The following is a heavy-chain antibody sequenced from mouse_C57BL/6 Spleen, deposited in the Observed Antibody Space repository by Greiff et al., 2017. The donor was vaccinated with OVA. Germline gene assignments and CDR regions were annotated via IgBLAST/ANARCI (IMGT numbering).Heavy chain of an antibody. CDR3: AIPHYYGSSYWYFDV. CDR1: GYTFTSYW. CDR2: IDPSDSET. V-gene: IGHV1-52*01. J-gene: IGHJ1*03. D-gene: IGHD1-1*01. Sequence: VQLQQPGAELVRPGSSVKLSCKASGYTFTSYWMHWVKQRPIQGLEWIGNIDPSDSETHYNQKFKDKATLTVDKSSSTAYMQLSSLTSEDSAVYYCAIPHYYGSSYWYFDVWGTGTTVTVSS.